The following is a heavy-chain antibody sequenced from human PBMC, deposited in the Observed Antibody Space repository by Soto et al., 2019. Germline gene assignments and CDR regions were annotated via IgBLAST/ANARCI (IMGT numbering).Heavy chain of an antibody. V-gene: IGHV3-11*01. CDR2: ISSSGSTI. CDR3: ARHRGRELLFDY. D-gene: IGHD1-26*01. Sequence: VRQAPGKGLEWVSYISSSGSTIYYADSVKGRFTISRDNAKNSLYLQMNSLRAEDTAVYYCARHRGRELLFDYWGQGTLVTVSS. J-gene: IGHJ4*02.